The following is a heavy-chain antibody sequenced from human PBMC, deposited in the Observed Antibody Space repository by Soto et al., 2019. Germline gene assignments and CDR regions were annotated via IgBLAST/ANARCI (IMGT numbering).Heavy chain of an antibody. J-gene: IGHJ4*02. CDR3: ARLDSSGPIY. Sequence: QLQLQESGPGLVKPSETLSLTCTVSGGSISSSSYYWGWIRQPPGKGLEWIGSIYYSGSTYYNPSLKGRVTIAVDTSKNQFSLKLSSVTAADTAVYYCARLDSSGPIYWGQGTLVTVSS. CDR2: IYYSGST. V-gene: IGHV4-39*01. D-gene: IGHD6-19*01. CDR1: GGSISSSSYY.